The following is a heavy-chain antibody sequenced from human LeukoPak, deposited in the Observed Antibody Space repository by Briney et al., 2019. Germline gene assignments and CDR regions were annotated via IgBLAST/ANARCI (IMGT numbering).Heavy chain of an antibody. J-gene: IGHJ4*02. CDR3: ARADCSSTSCPFDY. V-gene: IGHV4-59*01. CDR1: GGSISIYY. D-gene: IGHD2-2*01. Sequence: PSETLSLTCTVSGGSISIYYWSWIRQPPGKGLEWIGYIYYSGRTNYNTSPKSRVTISVDTTKNQFSLKRSNVTAADTAVYYCARADCSSTSCPFDYWGQGTLVTVSS. CDR2: IYYSGRT.